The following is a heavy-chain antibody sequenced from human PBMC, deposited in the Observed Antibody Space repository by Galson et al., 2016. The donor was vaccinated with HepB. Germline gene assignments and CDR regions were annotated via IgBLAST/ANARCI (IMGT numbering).Heavy chain of an antibody. J-gene: IGHJ4*02. D-gene: IGHD2-8*02. Sequence: SLRLSCAVTGFTVRSNYVGWVRHGPEKGLEWVAIVYAGGNTNYADSVKGRFTISRDESENAMSLQMSSLRREDTAVYYCVTYCTGGRCKVGHWGQGTLVTVSS. V-gene: IGHV3-53*01. CDR1: GFTVRSNY. CDR2: VYAGGNT. CDR3: VTYCTGGRCKVGH.